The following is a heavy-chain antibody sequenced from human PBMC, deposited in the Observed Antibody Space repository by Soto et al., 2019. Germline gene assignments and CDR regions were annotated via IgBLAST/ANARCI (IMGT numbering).Heavy chain of an antibody. Sequence: EVQPLESGGGLVQSGGSLRLSCAASGFTFSSHAMTWVRQAPGEGLEWVSSVNENGGSRYYADSVQGRFTISRDNSKNTLYLQMSSLGAEDTAVYYCAKASIQQLVRIGMDVWGQGTTVTVSS. D-gene: IGHD6-13*01. CDR2: VNENGGSR. CDR1: GFTFSSHA. J-gene: IGHJ6*02. CDR3: AKASIQQLVRIGMDV. V-gene: IGHV3-23*01.